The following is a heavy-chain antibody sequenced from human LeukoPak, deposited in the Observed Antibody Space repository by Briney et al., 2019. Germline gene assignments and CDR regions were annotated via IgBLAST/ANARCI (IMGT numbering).Heavy chain of an antibody. CDR2: VYDSGST. CDR3: ASDYRGFTPGWFDD. Sequence: PSETLSLTCTVSGGSISSYYWSWLRQPPGKGLEWIGCVYDSGSTIYNPSLRRRVTMSLDTSRSQFSLKLSSVTAADTAVYFCASDYRGFTPGWFDDWGQGTLVTVS. J-gene: IGHJ4*02. CDR1: GGSISSYY. D-gene: IGHD3-16*02. V-gene: IGHV4-59*01.